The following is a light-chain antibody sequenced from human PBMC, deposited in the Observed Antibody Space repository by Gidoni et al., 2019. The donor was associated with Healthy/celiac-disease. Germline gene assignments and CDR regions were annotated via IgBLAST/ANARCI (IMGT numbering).Light chain of an antibody. CDR2: CAS. J-gene: IGKJ5*01. Sequence: EIVLTQSPGTLSLSPGERATLSCRASQSVSSSYLAWYQQKPGQAPRLLIYCASSRAIGIQDRFSGSGSGTDVTLTISRLEPEDFAVYYCQQYGSSPITFGQGTRLEIK. V-gene: IGKV3-20*01. CDR1: QSVSSSY. CDR3: QQYGSSPIT.